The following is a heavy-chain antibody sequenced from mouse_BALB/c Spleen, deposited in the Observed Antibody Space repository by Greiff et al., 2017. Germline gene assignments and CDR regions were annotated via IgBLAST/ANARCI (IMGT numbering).Heavy chain of an antibody. J-gene: IGHJ4*01. CDR2: ISSGGSYT. CDR3: ESYDYDGDYYAMDY. V-gene: IGHV5-6*01. Sequence: EVKLMESGGDLVKPGGSLKLSCAASGFTFSSYGMSWVRQTPDKRLEWVATISSGGSYTYYPDSVKGRFTISRDNAKNTLYLQMSSLKSEDTAMYYCESYDYDGDYYAMDYWGQGTSVTVSS. CDR1: GFTFSSYG. D-gene: IGHD2-4*01.